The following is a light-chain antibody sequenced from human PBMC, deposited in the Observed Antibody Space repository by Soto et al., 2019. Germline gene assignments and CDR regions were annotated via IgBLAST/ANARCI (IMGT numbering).Light chain of an antibody. Sequence: DIVMTQSPLSLPVTPGEPASISCRSSQSLLHSNGYNYLDWYLQKPGQSPQLLIYLGSNRASGVPDRFSGGGSGTDFTLKISRVEAEDVGVYYCMQGLQSAWTFGQGTKVDIK. J-gene: IGKJ1*01. CDR1: QSLLHSNGYNY. V-gene: IGKV2-28*01. CDR3: MQGLQSAWT. CDR2: LGS.